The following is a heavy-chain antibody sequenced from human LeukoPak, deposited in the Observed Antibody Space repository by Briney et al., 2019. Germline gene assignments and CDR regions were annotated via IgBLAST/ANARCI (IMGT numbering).Heavy chain of an antibody. J-gene: IGHJ4*02. CDR1: GFTFSSYA. V-gene: IGHV3-30*18. CDR2: ISYDGSNK. CDR3: ANEAYCGGDCYPSLDY. Sequence: PGGSLRLSCAASGFTFSSYAMSWVRQAPGKGLEWVAVISYDGSNKYYADSVKGRFTISRDNSKNTLYLQMNSLRAEDTAVYYCANEAYCGGDCYPSLDYWGQGTLVTVSS. D-gene: IGHD2-21*02.